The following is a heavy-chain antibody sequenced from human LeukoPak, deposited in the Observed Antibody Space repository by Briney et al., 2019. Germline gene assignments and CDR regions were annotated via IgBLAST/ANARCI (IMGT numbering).Heavy chain of an antibody. Sequence: PGGSLRLSCAASVHTLRSNYMRCVRQAPGGGLEWVSVIYDRRRTYYEDSVKGRYTISRHNSNNTQYLQMNSLRPEDTPVYYCARVTDQLVFDYWGQGTLVSLSS. J-gene: IGHJ4*02. CDR3: ARVTDQLVFDY. CDR2: IYDRRRT. CDR1: VHTLRSNY. D-gene: IGHD2-2*01. V-gene: IGHV3-53*04.